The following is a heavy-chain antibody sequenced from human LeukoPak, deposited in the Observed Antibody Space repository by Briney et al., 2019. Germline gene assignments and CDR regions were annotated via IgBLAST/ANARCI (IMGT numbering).Heavy chain of an antibody. CDR2: ISSSSRTI. CDR3: ARGHDFGSGCDWYDFVY. Sequence: GGSLTLSCTASRFAFSRYIMNWVRQAPGKGLEWVSYISSSSRTIYYADSVRGRFTISRDNANNSLYLQINSLRAEDTAVYYCARGHDFGSGCDWYDFVYLVQGTLVTVSS. D-gene: IGHD3-10*01. CDR1: RFAFSRYI. V-gene: IGHV3-48*01. J-gene: IGHJ4*02.